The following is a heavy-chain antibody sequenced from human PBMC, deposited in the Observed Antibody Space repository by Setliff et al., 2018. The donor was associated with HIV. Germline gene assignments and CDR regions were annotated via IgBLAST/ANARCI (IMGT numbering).Heavy chain of an antibody. Sequence: PSETLSLTCTVSGGSISNYYWSWIRQPPGRGLEWIGYVYHIGTTNYNASFNSRLTISIDTSRSQFSLRLSSVTAADTAIYCCARDQAFGERFFDYGGQGIPVTVSS. J-gene: IGHJ4*02. CDR1: GGSISNYY. CDR2: VYHIGTT. D-gene: IGHD3-10*01. CDR3: ARDQAFGERFFDY. V-gene: IGHV4-59*01.